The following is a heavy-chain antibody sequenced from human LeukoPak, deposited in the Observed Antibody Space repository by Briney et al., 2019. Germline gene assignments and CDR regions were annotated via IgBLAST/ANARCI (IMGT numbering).Heavy chain of an antibody. CDR3: ARDTIAVAGNLHYYVMDV. CDR1: GFTFSNDN. D-gene: IGHD6-19*01. V-gene: IGHV3-21*01. CDR2: ISSSSGYI. J-gene: IGHJ6*02. Sequence: PGGSLRLSCAASGFTFSNDNMNWVRQAPGKGLEWVSSISSSSGYIYYADSLKGRFTISRDNAKNSLYLQMNSLRAEDTAVYYCARDTIAVAGNLHYYVMDVWGQGTMVPVSS.